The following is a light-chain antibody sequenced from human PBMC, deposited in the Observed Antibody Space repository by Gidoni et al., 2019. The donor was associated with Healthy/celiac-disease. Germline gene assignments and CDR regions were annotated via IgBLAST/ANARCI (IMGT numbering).Light chain of an antibody. V-gene: IGKV3-20*01. Sequence: EIVLTQSPGTLSLSPGASATLSCRASQSVSSSYLAWYQQKPGQAPRLLIYGASSRATGIPDRFSGSGSGTDFTLTISRLEPEDFAVYYCQQYGSSPSITFGQGTRLEIK. J-gene: IGKJ5*01. CDR1: QSVSSSY. CDR3: QQYGSSPSIT. CDR2: GAS.